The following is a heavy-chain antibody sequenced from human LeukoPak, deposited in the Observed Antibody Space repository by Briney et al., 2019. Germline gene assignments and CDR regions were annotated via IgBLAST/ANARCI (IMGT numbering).Heavy chain of an antibody. Sequence: GGSLRPSCAASGFTFSSYSMNWVRQAPGKGLEWVSYISSSSSTIYYADSVKGRFTISRDNAKNSLYLQMNSLRAEDTAVYYCARDNSNDYVWGSYDWGQGTLVTVSS. CDR2: ISSSSSTI. CDR1: GFTFSSYS. CDR3: ARDNSNDYVWGSYD. D-gene: IGHD3-16*01. J-gene: IGHJ4*02. V-gene: IGHV3-48*01.